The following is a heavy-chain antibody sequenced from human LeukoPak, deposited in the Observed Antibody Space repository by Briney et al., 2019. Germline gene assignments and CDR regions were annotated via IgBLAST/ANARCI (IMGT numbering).Heavy chain of an antibody. V-gene: IGHV3-33*06. J-gene: IGHJ3*02. CDR1: GFTFSSYG. Sequence: QAGGSLRLSCAASGFTFSSYGMHWVRQAPGKGLEWVAVIWYDGSNKYYADSVKGRFTISRDNSKNTLYLQMNSLRAEDTAVYYCAKDSSDPSITIFGVVIIVGAFDIWGQGTMVTVSS. CDR3: AKDSSDPSITIFGVVIIVGAFDI. D-gene: IGHD3-3*01. CDR2: IWYDGSNK.